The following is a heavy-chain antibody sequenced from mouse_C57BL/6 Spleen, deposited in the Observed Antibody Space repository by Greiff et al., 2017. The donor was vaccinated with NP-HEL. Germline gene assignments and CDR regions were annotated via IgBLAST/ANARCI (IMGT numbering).Heavy chain of an antibody. V-gene: IGHV5-4*01. CDR2: ISDGGSYT. D-gene: IGHD2-2*01. J-gene: IGHJ3*01. CDR3: ARDRYGYDEAWFAY. CDR1: GFTFSSYA. Sequence: EVKVVESGGGLVKPGGSLKLSCAASGFTFSSYAMSWVRQTPEKRLEWVATISDGGSYTYYPDNVKGRFTISRDNAKNNLYLQMSHLKSEDTAMYYGARDRYGYDEAWFAYWGQGTLVTVSA.